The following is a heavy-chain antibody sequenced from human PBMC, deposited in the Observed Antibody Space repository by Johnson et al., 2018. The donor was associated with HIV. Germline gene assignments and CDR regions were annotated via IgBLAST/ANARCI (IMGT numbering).Heavy chain of an antibody. CDR3: ARDQGGSYYAAFDI. Sequence: VQLVESGGGLVQPGGSLRLSCAASGFTVSSNYINWVRQAPGKGLEWVSVIYSGGSTSYADSVQDRFTISRDNSKNTLYLQMNSLRAEDTAVYYCARDQGGSYYAAFDIWGQGTMVTVSS. D-gene: IGHD1-26*01. J-gene: IGHJ3*02. V-gene: IGHV3-66*01. CDR2: IYSGGST. CDR1: GFTVSSNY.